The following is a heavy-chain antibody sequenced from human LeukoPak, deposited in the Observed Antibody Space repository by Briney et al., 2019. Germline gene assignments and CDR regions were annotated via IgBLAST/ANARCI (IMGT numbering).Heavy chain of an antibody. V-gene: IGHV4-34*01. CDR3: AGGRHEVTMIVVVMTAVSYYLDV. CDR2: INPSGRI. Sequence: SETLSLTCAVYGGSFSGYYWTWIRQAPGKGLEWIGEINPSGRISSNPSLKSRLTISVDASKNQFSLNLRSLTAADTAVYYCAGGRHEVTMIVVVMTAVSYYLDVWGKGTTVTVS. J-gene: IGHJ6*03. D-gene: IGHD3-22*01. CDR1: GGSFSGYY.